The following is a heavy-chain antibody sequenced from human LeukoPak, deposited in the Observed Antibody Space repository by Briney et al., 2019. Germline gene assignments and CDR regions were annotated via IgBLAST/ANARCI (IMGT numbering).Heavy chain of an antibody. CDR1: GGSISSSSYY. V-gene: IGHV4-39*01. Sequence: SETLSLTCTVSGGSISSSSYYWGWIRQPPGKGLEWIGSIYYSGSTYYNPSLKSRVTISVDTSKNQFSLKLSSVTAADTAVYYCARWGRGDILTGYFLFDYWGQGTLVTVSS. CDR2: IYYSGST. CDR3: ARWGRGDILTGYFLFDY. D-gene: IGHD3-9*01. J-gene: IGHJ4*02.